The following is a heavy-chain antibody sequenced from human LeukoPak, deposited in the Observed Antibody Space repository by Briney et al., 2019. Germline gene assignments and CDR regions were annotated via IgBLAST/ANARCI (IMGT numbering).Heavy chain of an antibody. V-gene: IGHV1-69*04. J-gene: IGHJ6*02. CDR1: GGTFSSYA. CDR3: ARVITINYGMDV. Sequence: SVKVSCKASGGTFSSYAISWVRQAPGQGLEWMGRIIPILGIANYAQKFQGRVTITADKSTSTAYMELSSLRSEDTAVYYCARVITINYGMDVWGQGTTVTVSS. D-gene: IGHD3-10*01. CDR2: IIPILGIA.